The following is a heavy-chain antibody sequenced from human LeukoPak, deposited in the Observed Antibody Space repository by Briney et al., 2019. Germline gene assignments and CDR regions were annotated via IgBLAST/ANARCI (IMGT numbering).Heavy chain of an antibody. D-gene: IGHD3-22*01. J-gene: IGHJ3*02. CDR2: INHSGST. Sequence: PSETLSLTCTVSGGSISSYYWSWIRQPPGKGLEWIGEINHSGSTNYNPSLKSRVTISVDTSKNQFSLKLSSVTAADTAVYYCARRKGVTMIVVVITRLGAFDIWGQGTMVTVSS. V-gene: IGHV4-34*01. CDR3: ARRKGVTMIVVVITRLGAFDI. CDR1: GGSISSYY.